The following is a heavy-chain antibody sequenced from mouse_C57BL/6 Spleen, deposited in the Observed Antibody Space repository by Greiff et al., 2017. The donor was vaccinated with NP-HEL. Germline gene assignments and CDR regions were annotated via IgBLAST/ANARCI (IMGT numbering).Heavy chain of an antibody. Sequence: EVMLVESGGGLVKPGGSLKLSCAASGFTFSDYGMHWVRQAPEKGLEWVAYISSGSSTIYYADTVKGRFTISRDNAKNTLFLQMTSLRSEDTAMYYCARKRKDAMDYWGQGTSVTVSS. CDR3: ARKRKDAMDY. J-gene: IGHJ4*01. CDR1: GFTFSDYG. V-gene: IGHV5-17*01. CDR2: ISSGSSTI.